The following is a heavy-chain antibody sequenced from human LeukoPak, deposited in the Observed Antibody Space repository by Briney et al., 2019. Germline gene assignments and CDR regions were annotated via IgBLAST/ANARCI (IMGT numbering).Heavy chain of an antibody. CDR2: INASGVNT. CDR3: AKDQGGYTYGSFDY. CDR1: GFSFSSHA. V-gene: IGHV3-23*01. D-gene: IGHD5-18*01. J-gene: IGHJ4*02. Sequence: GGSLRLSCAASGFSFSSHAMNWVRQAPGKGLQWVSTINASGVNTYYGNSVKGRFTISRDNSKNTLYLQMNSLRAEDTAVYYCAKDQGGYTYGSFDYWGQGTLVTVSS.